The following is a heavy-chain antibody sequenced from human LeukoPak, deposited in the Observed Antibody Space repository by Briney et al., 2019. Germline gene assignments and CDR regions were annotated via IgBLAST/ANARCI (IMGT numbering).Heavy chain of an antibody. CDR2: IYYSGST. D-gene: IGHD3-22*01. CDR1: GVSISSYSYY. V-gene: IGHV4-39*01. CDR3: ARGPYKYDGSGAFDI. J-gene: IGHJ3*02. Sequence: PSETLSLTCTVSGVSISSYSYYWGWIRQPPGKGLEWIGSIYYSGSTYYNPSLKSRVTISVDTSKNQFSLKLTSVTAADTAVYYCARGPYKYDGSGAFDIWGQGTMVTVSS.